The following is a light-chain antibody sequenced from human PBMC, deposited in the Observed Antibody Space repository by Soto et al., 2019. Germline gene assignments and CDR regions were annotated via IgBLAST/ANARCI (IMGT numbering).Light chain of an antibody. CDR3: SSYTTANTYV. Sequence: QSALTQPASVSGSPGQSITISCTGTSSDVGGYKFVSWYQQHPGKAPKLIIYEVSNRPSGVSNRFSGSKSGNTASLTISGLQAEDEADYYCSSYTTANTYVFGTGTKVTVL. CDR1: SSDVGGYKF. V-gene: IGLV2-14*01. CDR2: EVS. J-gene: IGLJ1*01.